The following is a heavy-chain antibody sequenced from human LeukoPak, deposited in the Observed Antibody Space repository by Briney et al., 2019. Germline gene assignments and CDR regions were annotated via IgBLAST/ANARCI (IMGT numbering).Heavy chain of an antibody. Sequence: SETLSLTCSVSGASIGSSNNYWAWIRQPPGKGLEWIGYIYYSGSTNYNPSLKSRVTISVDTSKNQFSLKLSSVTAADTAVYYCAGTQYSSSAGYYYYMDVWGKGTTVTVSS. CDR3: AGTQYSSSAGYYYYMDV. D-gene: IGHD6-6*01. CDR1: GASIGSSNNY. CDR2: IYYSGST. J-gene: IGHJ6*03. V-gene: IGHV4-61*05.